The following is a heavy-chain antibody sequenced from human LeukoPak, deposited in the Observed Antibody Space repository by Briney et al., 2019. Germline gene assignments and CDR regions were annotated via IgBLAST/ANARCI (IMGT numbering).Heavy chain of an antibody. D-gene: IGHD3-10*01. CDR3: ARDAAHNYYGSGSYYED. CDR2: INPNSGGT. Sequence: ASVKVSCKASGYTFTGYYMHWVRQAPGQGLEWMGWINPNSGGTDYAQKFQGRVTMTRDTSISTAYMELSRLRSDDTAVYYCARDAAHNYYGSGSYYEDWGQGTLVTVSS. CDR1: GYTFTGYY. J-gene: IGHJ4*02. V-gene: IGHV1-2*02.